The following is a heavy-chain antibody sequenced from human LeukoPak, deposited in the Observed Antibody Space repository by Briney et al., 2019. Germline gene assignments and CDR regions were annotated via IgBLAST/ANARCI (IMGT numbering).Heavy chain of an antibody. D-gene: IGHD5-12*01. CDR3: ARTTEGYAGGPGYSYYYYMDV. CDR2: IHYSGST. J-gene: IGHJ6*03. V-gene: IGHV4-61*01. Sequence: PSETLSLTCTVSGGSISSSSYYWSWIRQPPGKGLEWIGYIHYSGSTHYNPSLKRRVTISVDTSKNQVSLKLRSVTAADTAVYYCARTTEGYAGGPGYSYYYYMDVWGKGTTVTISS. CDR1: GGSISSSSYY.